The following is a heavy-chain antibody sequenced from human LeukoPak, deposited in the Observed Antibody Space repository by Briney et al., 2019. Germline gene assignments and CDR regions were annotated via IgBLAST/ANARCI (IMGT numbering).Heavy chain of an antibody. D-gene: IGHD2/OR15-2a*01. V-gene: IGHV4-59*01. CDR3: AQKAPFSPGYSQD. J-gene: IGHJ1*01. CDR2: IYHSGTT. Sequence: SETLSLTCTVSGDSITSYFWTWIRQPPGKGLEWIGYIYHSGTTNYNPSLKSRVTISADTSKNQFSLKLSSVTAADTAVYYCAQKAPFSPGYSQDWGQGTLVTVSS. CDR1: GDSITSYF.